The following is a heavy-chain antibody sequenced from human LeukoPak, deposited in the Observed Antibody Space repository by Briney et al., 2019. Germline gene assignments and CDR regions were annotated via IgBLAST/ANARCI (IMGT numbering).Heavy chain of an antibody. V-gene: IGHV4-39*01. CDR3: ATHRRSGSGGSENAFEI. Sequence: PGGSLRLSCAASGFTFSSYSMHWVRQAPGKGLEWIGNIYDSGTTHYNPSLKSRVTISGDTSKNQFSLKLNSVTAADTAIYYCATHRRSGSGGSENAFEIWGQGTMVTVSS. CDR2: IYDSGTT. J-gene: IGHJ3*02. D-gene: IGHD5-12*01. CDR1: GFTFSSYSMH.